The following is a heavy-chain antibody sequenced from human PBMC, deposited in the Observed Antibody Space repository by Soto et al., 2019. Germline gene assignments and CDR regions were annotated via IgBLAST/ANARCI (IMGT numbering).Heavy chain of an antibody. CDR1: GYTFTYYW. Sequence: GEALKISCKGSGYTFTYYWIGWGRQSPGKGPEWMGIIYPGDSDTKYNPSFQGQVTISADKSITTTYLQWSILKTSDTAIYYCAASIFYYGMDVWDQGTTVTVSS. CDR2: IYPGDSDT. J-gene: IGHJ6*02. CDR3: AASIFYYGMDV. V-gene: IGHV5-51*01.